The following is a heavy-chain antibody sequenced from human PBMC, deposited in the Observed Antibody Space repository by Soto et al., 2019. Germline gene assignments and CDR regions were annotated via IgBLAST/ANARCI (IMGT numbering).Heavy chain of an antibody. J-gene: IGHJ6*02. V-gene: IGHV4-30-4*01. Sequence: SETLSLTCTVSGGSISSGDYYWSWIRQPPGKGLEWIGYIYYSGSTYYNPSLKSRVTISVDTSKNQFSLKLSSVTAADTAVYYCARGGGPKSYHTLTGSITHYYYYGLDVWGQGTTVTVSS. CDR2: IYYSGST. D-gene: IGHD3-9*01. CDR1: GGSISSGDYY. CDR3: ARGGGPKSYHTLTGSITHYYYYGLDV.